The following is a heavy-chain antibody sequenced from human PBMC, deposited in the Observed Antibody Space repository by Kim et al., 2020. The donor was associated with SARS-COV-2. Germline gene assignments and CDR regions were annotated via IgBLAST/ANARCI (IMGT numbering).Heavy chain of an antibody. CDR3: AKDVEQWGRFRFDY. J-gene: IGHJ4*02. Sequence: ADTVKGRFTNTRDNSKNTVFLQMNSLRAEDTSIYYCAKDVEQWGRFRFDYWGRGTLVTVSS. V-gene: IGHV3-23*01. D-gene: IGHD3-16*01.